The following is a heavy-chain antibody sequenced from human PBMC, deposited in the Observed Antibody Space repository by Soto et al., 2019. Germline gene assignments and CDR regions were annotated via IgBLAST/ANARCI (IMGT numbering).Heavy chain of an antibody. CDR1: GLTVSSNY. D-gene: IGHD2-15*01. V-gene: IGHV3-53*01. Sequence: GGSLRLSCAASGLTVSSNYMSWVRQAPGKGLEWVSVIYSGGSTYYADSVKGRFTISRDNSKNTLYLQMNSLRAEDTAVYYCARAGRYCSGGSCYLPYWGQGTLVTVSS. CDR2: IYSGGST. CDR3: ARAGRYCSGGSCYLPY. J-gene: IGHJ4*02.